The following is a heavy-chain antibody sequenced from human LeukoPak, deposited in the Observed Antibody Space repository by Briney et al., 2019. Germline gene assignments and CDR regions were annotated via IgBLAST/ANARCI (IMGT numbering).Heavy chain of an antibody. CDR1: GGSISNYY. D-gene: IGHD2-21*02. V-gene: IGHV4-59*01. Sequence: SETLSLTCTVSGGSISNYYWSWIRQPPGKGLEWIGYIYYRGSTNYNPSLKSRLTISVDTSKNQFSLMLSSVTAADTAVYFCARGETVTAGFDYWGQGTLVTVSA. J-gene: IGHJ4*02. CDR2: IYYRGST. CDR3: ARGETVTAGFDY.